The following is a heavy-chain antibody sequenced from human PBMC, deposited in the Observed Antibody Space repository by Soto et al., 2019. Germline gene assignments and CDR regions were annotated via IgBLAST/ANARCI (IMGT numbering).Heavy chain of an antibody. D-gene: IGHD4-4*01. CDR1: GYSFTSYW. Sequence: PGESLKISCKGSGYSFTSYWIGWVRQMPGKGLEWMGIIYPGDSDTRYSPSFQGQVTISADKSVSTAYLQWSSLKASDTAMYYCARHTYSNRHYYYYGMDVWGQGTTVTVSS. J-gene: IGHJ6*02. CDR3: ARHTYSNRHYYYYGMDV. CDR2: IYPGDSDT. V-gene: IGHV5-51*01.